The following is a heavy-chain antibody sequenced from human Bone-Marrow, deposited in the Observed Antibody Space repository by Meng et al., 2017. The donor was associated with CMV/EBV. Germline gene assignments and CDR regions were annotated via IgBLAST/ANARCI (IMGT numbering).Heavy chain of an antibody. V-gene: IGHV3-30-3*01. D-gene: IGHD6-19*01. J-gene: IGHJ5*02. CDR2: IAYDGSNK. Sequence: GGSLRLSCAASGFTFSGYAMHWVRQAPGKGLEWVAVIAYDGSNKNYADSVKGRFTISRDNSKNMLFLQMNSLSPEDTAVYYCARWGSGWYWVRGWFDPWGQGTLVTVSS. CDR3: ARWGSGWYWVRGWFDP. CDR1: GFTFSGYA.